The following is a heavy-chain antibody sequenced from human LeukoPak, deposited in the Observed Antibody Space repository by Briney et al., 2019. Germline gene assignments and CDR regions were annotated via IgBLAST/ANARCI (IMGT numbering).Heavy chain of an antibody. CDR2: IYSGGST. D-gene: IGHD2-21*02. CDR1: GFTVSSNY. CDR3: ARVPYNCGGDCYGFDY. J-gene: IGHJ4*02. Sequence: GGSLRLPCAASGFTVSSNYMSWVRQAPGRGLEWVSVIYSGGSTYYADSVKGRFTISRDNSKNTLYLQMNSLRAEDTAVYYCARVPYNCGGDCYGFDYWGQGTLVTVSS. V-gene: IGHV3-66*01.